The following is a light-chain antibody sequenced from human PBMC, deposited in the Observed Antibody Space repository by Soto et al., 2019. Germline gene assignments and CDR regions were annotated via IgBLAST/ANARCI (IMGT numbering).Light chain of an antibody. CDR3: LQDFQYPRT. V-gene: IGKV1-39*01. J-gene: IGKJ1*01. Sequence: DIQMTQSPSSLSASVGDRVTITCRASQSISSYLNWYQQKPGKAPKLLIYAASSLQSGVPSRFSGSGSGTDFTLTIGSLQSEDFATYYCLQDFQYPRTFGQGTTV. CDR2: AAS. CDR1: QSISSY.